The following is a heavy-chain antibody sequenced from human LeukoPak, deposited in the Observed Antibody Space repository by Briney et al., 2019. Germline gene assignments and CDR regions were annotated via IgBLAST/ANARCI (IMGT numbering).Heavy chain of an antibody. J-gene: IGHJ2*01. D-gene: IGHD6-6*01. CDR3: ARDLDSSSSEWYFDL. CDR2: IIPIFGTA. V-gene: IGHV1-69*05. Sequence: ASVKVSCKASGGTFSSYAISWVRQAPGQGLEWMGGIIPIFGTANYAQKLQGRVTMTTDTSTSTAYMELRSLRSDDTAVYYCARDLDSSSSEWYFDLWGRGTLVTVSS. CDR1: GGTFSSYA.